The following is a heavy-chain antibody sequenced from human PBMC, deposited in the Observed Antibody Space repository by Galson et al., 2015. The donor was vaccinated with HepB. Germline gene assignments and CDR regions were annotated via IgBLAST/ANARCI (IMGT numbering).Heavy chain of an antibody. CDR1: GFTFSSYA. V-gene: IGHV3-30-3*01. CDR3: AREATYYYDSSGFSPDY. CDR2: ISYDGSNK. D-gene: IGHD3-22*01. J-gene: IGHJ4*02. Sequence: CAASGFTFSSYAMHWVRQAPGKGLEWVAVISYDGSNKYYADSVKGRFTISRDNSKNTLYLQMNSLRAEDTAVYYCAREATYYYDSSGFSPDYWGQGTLVTVSS.